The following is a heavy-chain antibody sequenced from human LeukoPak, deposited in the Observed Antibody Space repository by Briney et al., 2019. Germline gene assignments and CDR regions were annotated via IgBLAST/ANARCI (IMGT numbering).Heavy chain of an antibody. CDR2: ISGSGGST. V-gene: IGHV3-23*01. CDR1: GFTFSSYA. D-gene: IGHD3-9*01. CDR3: AKVSAPDLRYFDWPQAYFDY. Sequence: TGGSLRLSCAASGFTFSSYAMSWVRQAPGKGLEWVSAISGSGGSTYYADSVKGRFTISRDNSKNTLYLQMNSLRAEDTAVYYCAKVSAPDLRYFDWPQAYFDYWGQGTLVTVSS. J-gene: IGHJ4*02.